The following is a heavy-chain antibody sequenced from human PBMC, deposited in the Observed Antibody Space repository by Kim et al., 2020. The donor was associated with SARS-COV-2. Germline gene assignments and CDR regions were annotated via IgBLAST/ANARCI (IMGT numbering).Heavy chain of an antibody. CDR3: ARDTPGQKAFDI. V-gene: IGHV6-1*01. Sequence: DYAGSVNSRITINADTSKNQFSLQLISVSPEDTAIYYCARDTPGQKAFDIWGQGTMVTVSS. J-gene: IGHJ3*02.